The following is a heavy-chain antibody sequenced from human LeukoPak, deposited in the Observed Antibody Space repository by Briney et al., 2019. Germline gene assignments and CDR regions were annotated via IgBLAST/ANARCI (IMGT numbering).Heavy chain of an antibody. Sequence: ASVKVSCKASGYTFTSYAMHWVRQAPGQRLEWMGWINAGNGNTKYSQEFQGRVTITRDTSASTAYMELSSLRSDDTAIYYCARIPLPYDSWSGLGYWGQGTLVTVSS. CDR3: ARIPLPYDSWSGLGY. CDR2: INAGNGNT. D-gene: IGHD3-3*01. J-gene: IGHJ4*02. V-gene: IGHV1-3*01. CDR1: GYTFTSYA.